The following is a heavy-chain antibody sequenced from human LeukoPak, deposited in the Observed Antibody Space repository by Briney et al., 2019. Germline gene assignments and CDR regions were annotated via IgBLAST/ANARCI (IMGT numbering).Heavy chain of an antibody. D-gene: IGHD6-13*01. CDR3: ARALPGAAAGNYYFDS. CDR1: GGSFSGYY. CDR2: INHSGST. V-gene: IGHV4-34*01. Sequence: SETLSLTCAVYGGSFSGYYWSWIRQPPGKGLEWIGEINHSGSTNYNPSLKSRVTISVDTSKNQFSLKLSSVTAADTAVHYCARALPGAAAGNYYFDSWGQGTLVTVSS. J-gene: IGHJ4*02.